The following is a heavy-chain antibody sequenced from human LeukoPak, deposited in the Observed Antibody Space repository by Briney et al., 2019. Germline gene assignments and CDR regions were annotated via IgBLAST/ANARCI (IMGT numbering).Heavy chain of an antibody. CDR2: ISSSSSYI. CDR1: GFTFSSYS. D-gene: IGHD6-13*01. Sequence: GGSLRLSCAASGFTFSSYSMNWVRQAPGKGLEWVSSISSSSSYIYYADSVKGRFTISRDNAKNSLYLQMNSLRAEDTAVYYCAKDIGTGGTGWYFDLWGRGTLVAVSS. J-gene: IGHJ2*01. CDR3: AKDIGTGGTGWYFDL. V-gene: IGHV3-21*01.